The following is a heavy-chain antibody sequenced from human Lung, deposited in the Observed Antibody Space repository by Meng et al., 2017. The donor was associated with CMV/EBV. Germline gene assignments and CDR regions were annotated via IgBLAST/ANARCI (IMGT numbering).Heavy chain of an antibody. D-gene: IGHD5-18*01. Sequence: SCVASGLTFSAYYMTWMRQAPGKGPQCVSYISGGGDIIKYADSVKGRFTISRDNAKNSLYLQMNSLRAEDTAVYYCATDPRLLDYWAQGTLVTVSS. CDR1: GLTFSAYY. V-gene: IGHV3-11*01. CDR3: ATDPRLLDY. CDR2: ISGGGDII. J-gene: IGHJ4*02.